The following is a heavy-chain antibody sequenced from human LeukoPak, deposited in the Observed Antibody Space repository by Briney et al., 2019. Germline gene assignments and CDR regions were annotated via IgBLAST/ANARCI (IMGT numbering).Heavy chain of an antibody. CDR2: IYHSGST. J-gene: IGHJ4*02. CDR3: ARSPDCSSTSCYRGIYYFDY. V-gene: IGHV4-38-2*01. D-gene: IGHD2-2*02. Sequence: KPSETLSLTCAVSGYSISSGHYWGWIRQPPGKGLEWIGSIYHSGSTYYNPSLKSRVTISVDTSKNQFSLKLSSVTAADTAVYYCARSPDCSSTSCYRGIYYFDYWGQGTLVTVSS. CDR1: GYSISSGHY.